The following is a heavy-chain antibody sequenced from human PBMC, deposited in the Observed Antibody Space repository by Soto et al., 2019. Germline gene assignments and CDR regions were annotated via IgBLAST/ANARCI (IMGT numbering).Heavy chain of an antibody. D-gene: IGHD1-26*01. CDR3: GKVPFVEWEFRGIDY. J-gene: IGHJ4*01. CDR2: ISGSGDST. CDR1: GFTFSSDA. V-gene: IGHV3-23*01. Sequence: EVQLLESGGGLVQPGGSLRLSCATSGFTFSSDAMSWVRQAPGKGLEWVSAISGSGDSTYYADSVKGRFTISRDNSKSRPYVQMNSLTAEDTAVYYCGKVPFVEWEFRGIDYWGHGTLVIVCS.